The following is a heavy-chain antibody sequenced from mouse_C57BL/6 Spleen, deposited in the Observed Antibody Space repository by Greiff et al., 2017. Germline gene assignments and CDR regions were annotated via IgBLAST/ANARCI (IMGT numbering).Heavy chain of an antibody. Sequence: VQLQQPGAELVKPGASVKVSCKASGYTFTSYWMHWVKQRPGQGLEWIGRIHPSDSDTNYNQQFTGKATLTVDKSSSTPYMQLSGLTSDDSAVXYCSPSYGNYAYFDFWGQGTTLTVSS. CDR2: IHPSDSDT. CDR1: GYTFTSYW. D-gene: IGHD2-10*02. J-gene: IGHJ2*01. CDR3: SPSYGNYAYFDF. V-gene: IGHV1-74*01.